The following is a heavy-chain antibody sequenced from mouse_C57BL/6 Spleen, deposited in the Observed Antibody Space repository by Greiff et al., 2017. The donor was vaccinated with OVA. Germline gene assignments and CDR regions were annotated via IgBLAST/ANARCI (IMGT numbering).Heavy chain of an antibody. CDR2: IYPSDSET. V-gene: IGHV1-61*01. Sequence: VQLQQPGAELVRPGSSVKLSCKASGYTFTSYWMDWVKQRPGQGLEWIGNIYPSDSETHYNQKFKDKATLTVDKSSSTAYMQLSSLTSEDSAVYYCARGHGYYPFDYWGQGTTLTVSS. J-gene: IGHJ2*01. CDR1: GYTFTSYW. CDR3: ARGHGYYPFDY. D-gene: IGHD2-3*01.